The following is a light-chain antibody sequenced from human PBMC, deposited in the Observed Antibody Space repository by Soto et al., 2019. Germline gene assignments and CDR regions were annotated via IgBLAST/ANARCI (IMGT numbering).Light chain of an antibody. J-gene: IGKJ5*01. Sequence: PWESAALSCRVSQPISTYLAWYQQKPGQAPRLLIYDAYNRATGIPARFSGSGSGTDFTLTISSLEPEDFAVYYCKQRSNWSITFGQGTRLEI. CDR3: KQRSNWSIT. CDR2: DAY. V-gene: IGKV3-11*01. CDR1: QPISTY.